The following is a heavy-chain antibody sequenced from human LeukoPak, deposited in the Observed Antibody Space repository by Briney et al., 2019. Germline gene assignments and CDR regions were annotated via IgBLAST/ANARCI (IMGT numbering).Heavy chain of an antibody. V-gene: IGHV4-59*12. CDR3: ARDLSQVGVFILGASDI. CDR1: GGSISGYY. CDR2: IYYSGSA. J-gene: IGHJ3*02. Sequence: SETLSLTCTVSGGSISGYYWNWIRQPPGKGLEWVGFIYYSGSANYNPSPKSRVTISINTSKNPLFLELNSVTAAGTGGDYCARDLSQVGVFILGASDIWRQGTMVSVSS. D-gene: IGHD3-3*01.